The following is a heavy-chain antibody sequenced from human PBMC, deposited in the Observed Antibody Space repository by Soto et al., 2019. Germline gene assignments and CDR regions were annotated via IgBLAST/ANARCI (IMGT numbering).Heavy chain of an antibody. J-gene: IGHJ1*01. CDR3: ARENYYDSRGYYFVQH. CDR2: IIPIFGTA. CDR1: GGTFSSYA. D-gene: IGHD3-22*01. Sequence: QVQLVQSGAEVKKPGSSVKVSCKASGGTFSSYAISWVRQAPGQGLEWMGGIIPIFGTANYAQKFQGRVTITADKSTSTADMELSSLRSEDTAVYYCARENYYDSRGYYFVQHWGQGTLVTVSS. V-gene: IGHV1-69*06.